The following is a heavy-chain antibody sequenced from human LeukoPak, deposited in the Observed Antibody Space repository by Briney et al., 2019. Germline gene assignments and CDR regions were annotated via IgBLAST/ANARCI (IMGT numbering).Heavy chain of an antibody. CDR3: ASTFYGDSPPY. V-gene: IGHV3-66*01. J-gene: IGHJ4*02. D-gene: IGHD4-17*01. Sequence: GGSLRLSCAASGFTVSSNYMSWVRQAPGKGLEWVSVIYSGGSTYYADSVKGRFTISRDNSKNTLYLQMNSLRAEDTAVYYCASTFYGDSPPYWGQGTLVTVSS. CDR1: GFTVSSNY. CDR2: IYSGGST.